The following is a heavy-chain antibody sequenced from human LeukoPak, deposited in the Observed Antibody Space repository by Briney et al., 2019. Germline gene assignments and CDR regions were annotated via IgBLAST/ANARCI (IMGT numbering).Heavy chain of an antibody. V-gene: IGHV4-38-2*01. CDR1: GYSVSSGYY. D-gene: IGHD4-23*01. Sequence: PSETLSLTCAVSGYSVSSGYYWGWIRQPPGKGLHWIASMYHSGSTYYNPSLKSRVTISVDTSKNQFSLRLSSVTAADTAVYYCAKQGPTVVTHFDTWGQGTLVTVSS. CDR3: AKQGPTVVTHFDT. CDR2: MYHSGST. J-gene: IGHJ4*02.